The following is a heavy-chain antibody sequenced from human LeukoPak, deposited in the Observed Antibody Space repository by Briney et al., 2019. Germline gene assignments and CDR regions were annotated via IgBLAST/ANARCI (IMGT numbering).Heavy chain of an antibody. J-gene: IGHJ5*02. CDR3: ARAGYCSSTSCYPRGWFNP. V-gene: IGHV4-59*01. CDR2: IYYSGST. D-gene: IGHD2-2*01. Sequence: SETLSLTCTVSGGSISSYYWSWIRQPPEKGLEWIGYIYYSGSTNYNPSLKSRVTISVDTSKNQFSLKLSSVTAADTAVYYCARAGYCSSTSCYPRGWFNPWGQGTLVTVSS. CDR1: GGSISSYY.